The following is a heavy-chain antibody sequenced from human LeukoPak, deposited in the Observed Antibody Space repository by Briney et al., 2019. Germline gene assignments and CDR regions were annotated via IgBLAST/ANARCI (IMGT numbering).Heavy chain of an antibody. D-gene: IGHD2-15*01. J-gene: IGHJ5*02. CDR1: GGTFSSYA. V-gene: IGHV1-69*05. Sequence: ASVKVSCKASGGTFSSYAISWVRQTPGQGLEWMGGIIPIFGTANYAQKFQGRVTITTDESTSTAYMELSSLRSEDTAVYYCARSGSDCSGGSCLFSWFDPWGQGTLVTVSS. CDR3: ARSGSDCSGGSCLFSWFDP. CDR2: IIPIFGTA.